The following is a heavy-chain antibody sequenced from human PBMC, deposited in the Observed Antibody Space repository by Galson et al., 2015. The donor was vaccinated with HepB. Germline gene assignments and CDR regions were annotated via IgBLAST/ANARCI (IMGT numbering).Heavy chain of an antibody. D-gene: IGHD6-19*01. CDR3: ALIGGSGWSLYDAFDI. V-gene: IGHV1-18*04. J-gene: IGHJ3*02. Sequence: SVKVSCKASGYTFTSYGISWVRQAPGQGLEWMGWFNAYNGNTNYAQKIQGRVTMTTDTSTNTAYMELRSLRSDDTAVYYCALIGGSGWSLYDAFDIWGQGTMVTVSS. CDR1: GYTFTSYG. CDR2: FNAYNGNT.